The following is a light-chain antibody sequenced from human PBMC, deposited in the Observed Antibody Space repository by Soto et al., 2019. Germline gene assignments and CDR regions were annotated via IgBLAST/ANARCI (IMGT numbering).Light chain of an antibody. V-gene: IGKV3-20*01. Sequence: EIVLTQSPGTLSLSPGERATLSCRASQSVSSSYLAWYQQKPGQAPRLLIYGASSRPTGIPDRFSGSGSGTDFTLPISRLEPEEFAVYYCQQYGSSSPFGQGTRLENK. CDR2: GAS. J-gene: IGKJ5*01. CDR1: QSVSSSY. CDR3: QQYGSSSP.